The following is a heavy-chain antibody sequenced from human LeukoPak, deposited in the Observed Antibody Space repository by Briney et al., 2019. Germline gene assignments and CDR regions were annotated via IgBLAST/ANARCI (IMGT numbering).Heavy chain of an antibody. Sequence: SETLSLTCTVSGGSISSYYWSWIRQPPGKGLEWIGYIYYSGSTNYNPSLKSRVTISVDTSKNQFSLKLSPVTAADTAVYYCASGLSGWFFNRAGYGMDVWGQGTTVTVSS. CDR3: ASGLSGWFFNRAGYGMDV. D-gene: IGHD6-19*01. CDR1: GGSISSYY. CDR2: IYYSGST. V-gene: IGHV4-59*08. J-gene: IGHJ6*02.